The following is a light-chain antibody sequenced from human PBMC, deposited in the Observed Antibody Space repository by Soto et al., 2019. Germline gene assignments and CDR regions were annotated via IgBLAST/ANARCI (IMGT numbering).Light chain of an antibody. V-gene: IGKV1-39*01. CDR2: AAS. CDR1: QSINTY. CDR3: QQSYGTPMYT. Sequence: DIQMTQSPSSLSASVGDRVTITCRASQSINTYLNWCQQKPGKAPNLLIYAASNLQSGVPSRFSGSGSGTDFTLTISSLQTEDIATYYCQQSYGTPMYTFGQGTKLEIK. J-gene: IGKJ2*01.